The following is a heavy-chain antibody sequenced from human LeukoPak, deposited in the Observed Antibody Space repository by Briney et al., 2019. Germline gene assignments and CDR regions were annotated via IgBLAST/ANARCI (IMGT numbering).Heavy chain of an antibody. CDR2: ISGSGGST. CDR1: GFTFSSYA. J-gene: IGHJ4*02. Sequence: GGSLRLSCAASGFTFSSYAMSWARQAPGKGLEWVSAISGSGGSTYYADSVKGRFTISRDNSKNTLYLQMNSLRAEDTAVYYCAKIGYDFWSGYHYYFDYWGQGTLVTVSS. V-gene: IGHV3-23*01. D-gene: IGHD3-3*01. CDR3: AKIGYDFWSGYHYYFDY.